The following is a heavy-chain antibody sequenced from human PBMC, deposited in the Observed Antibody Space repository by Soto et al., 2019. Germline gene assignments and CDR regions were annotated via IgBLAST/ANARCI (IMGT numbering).Heavy chain of an antibody. CDR3: ARAYYDSSGYYADWYFDL. V-gene: IGHV1-2*04. D-gene: IGHD3-22*01. CDR2: INPNSGGT. CDR1: GYTFTGYY. Sequence: QVQLVQSGAEVKKPGASVKVSCKASGYTFTGYYMHWVRQAPGQGLEWMGWINPNSGGTNYAQKFQGWVTMTRDTSISTAYMELSRLRSDDTAVYYCARAYYDSSGYYADWYFDLWGRGTLVTVSS. J-gene: IGHJ2*01.